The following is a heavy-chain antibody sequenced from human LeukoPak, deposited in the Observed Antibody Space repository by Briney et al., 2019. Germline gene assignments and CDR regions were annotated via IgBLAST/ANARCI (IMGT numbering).Heavy chain of an antibody. J-gene: IGHJ4*02. Sequence: PSETLSLTCTVSGGSISSGGYYWSWIRQHPGKGLEWIGYIYYSGSTYYNPSLKSRVTISVDTSKNQFSLKLSSVTAADTAVYYCARGAAAAGTDYFDYWGQGTLVTVSS. CDR3: ARGAAAAGTDYFDY. V-gene: IGHV4-31*03. CDR1: GGSISSGGYY. CDR2: IYYSGST. D-gene: IGHD6-13*01.